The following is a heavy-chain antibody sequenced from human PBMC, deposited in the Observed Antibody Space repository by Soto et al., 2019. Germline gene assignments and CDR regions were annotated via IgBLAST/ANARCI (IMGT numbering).Heavy chain of an antibody. V-gene: IGHV3-74*01. Sequence: GSLRLSCAVSGFTFSSHWMHWVRQAPGKGLVWVSRINGDGTSTHYADSVKGRFTISRDNANKVLYLQMNSLRADDTAVYYCARDSSPYFDFWSGFYTYFDYWGQGALVTVSS. CDR1: GFTFSSHW. CDR2: INGDGTST. CDR3: ARDSSPYFDFWSGFYTYFDY. J-gene: IGHJ4*02. D-gene: IGHD3-3*01.